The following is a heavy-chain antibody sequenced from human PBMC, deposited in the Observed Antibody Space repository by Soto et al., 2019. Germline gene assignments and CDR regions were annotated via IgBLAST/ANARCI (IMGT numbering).Heavy chain of an antibody. CDR2: IYPGDSDT. D-gene: IGHD7-27*01. J-gene: IGHJ3*02. CDR1: GDSFTSYW. V-gene: IGHV5-51*01. CDR3: ARPTHLGDAFDI. Sequence: GESLKISCKGAGDSFTSYWIVWVRQMPGKGLELVGIIYPGDSDTRYSPSFQGQVTLAADKSIITAYLQWGSLKDSDTAMYYCARPTHLGDAFDIWGQGTMVTVSS.